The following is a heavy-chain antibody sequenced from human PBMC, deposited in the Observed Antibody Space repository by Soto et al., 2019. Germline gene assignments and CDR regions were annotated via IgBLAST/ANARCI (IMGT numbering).Heavy chain of an antibody. V-gene: IGHV4-34*01. CDR1: GGSFSGYY. CDR3: ASRALLFAFLDWLPHPNSSGMGV. Sequence: ETLSLTCAVYGGSFSGYYWSWIRQPPGKGLEWIGEINHSGSTNYNPSLKSRVTISVDTSKNQFSLKLSSVTAADTAVYYCASRALLFAFLDWLPHPNSSGMGVWGQG. J-gene: IGHJ6*01. CDR2: INHSGST. D-gene: IGHD3-3*01.